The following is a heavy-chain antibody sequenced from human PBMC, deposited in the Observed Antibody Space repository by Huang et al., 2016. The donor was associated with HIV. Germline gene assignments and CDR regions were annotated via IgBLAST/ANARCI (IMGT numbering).Heavy chain of an antibody. Sequence: QVQLVQSGAEVKKPGSSVKVSCRASGVTFSSCGISWVRQAPGQGLERMGGINPIVGTPNYAQKFQGRVTITADESTSTAYMELSSLRSEDTAVYYCARWEAAADNNWFDPWGQGTLVTVSS. CDR1: GVTFSSCG. CDR3: ARWEAAADNNWFDP. V-gene: IGHV1-69*01. CDR2: INPIVGTP. J-gene: IGHJ5*02. D-gene: IGHD6-13*01.